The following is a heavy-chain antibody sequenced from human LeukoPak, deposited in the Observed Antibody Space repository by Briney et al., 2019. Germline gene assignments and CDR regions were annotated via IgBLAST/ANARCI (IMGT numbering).Heavy chain of an antibody. Sequence: SETLSLTCTVSGGSISSYYWSWIRQPAGKGLEWIGRIYTSGSTNYNPSLKSRVTMSVDTSKNQFSLKLSSVTAADTAVYYCARDGRQLHYYDSSGYYYMEAFDIWGQGTMVTVSS. CDR3: ARDGRQLHYYDSSGYYYMEAFDI. V-gene: IGHV4-4*07. D-gene: IGHD3-22*01. CDR1: GGSISSYY. CDR2: IYTSGST. J-gene: IGHJ3*02.